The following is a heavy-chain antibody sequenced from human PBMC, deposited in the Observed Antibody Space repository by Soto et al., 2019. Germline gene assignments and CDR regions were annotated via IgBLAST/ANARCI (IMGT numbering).Heavy chain of an antibody. D-gene: IGHD3-10*01. CDR2: IYHSGST. CDR3: ATRFDGLGSYEY. Sequence: PSETLSLTWAVSGGSISSSNWWTWVRQPPGKGLEWIGEIYHSGSTNYIPSLKSRVTISVDKSKNQFSLKLTSVTAADTAVYYCATRFDGLGSYEYWGQGTLVTASS. J-gene: IGHJ4*02. CDR1: GGSISSSNW. V-gene: IGHV4-4*02.